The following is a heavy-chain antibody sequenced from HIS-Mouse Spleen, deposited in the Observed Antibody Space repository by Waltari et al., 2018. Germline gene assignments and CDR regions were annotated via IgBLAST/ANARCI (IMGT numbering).Heavy chain of an antibody. D-gene: IGHD7-27*01. CDR2: ISYDGSNK. CDR3: ARGANWGGDAFDI. Sequence: QVQLVESGGGVVQPGRSLRLSCAASGFTFSSYAMHWVRQAPGKGVAWVAVISYDGSNKYYADAVKGRFTISRDNSKNTLYLQMNSLRAEDTAVYYCARGANWGGDAFDIWGQGTMVTVSS. V-gene: IGHV3-30*01. J-gene: IGHJ3*02. CDR1: GFTFSSYA.